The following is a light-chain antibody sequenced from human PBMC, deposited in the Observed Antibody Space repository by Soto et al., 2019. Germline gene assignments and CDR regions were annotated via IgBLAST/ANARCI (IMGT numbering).Light chain of an antibody. CDR1: QSVSSS. Sequence: IVMTHSPATLSVSPWEMATLSCRASQSVSSSLAWYQQKPGQAPRLLLYGASTRATGIPARFSGSGSGTEFTLTISSLQPDDFATYYCQQYKSYEKFGQGTKVDIK. V-gene: IGKV3-15*01. CDR3: QQYKSYEK. J-gene: IGKJ1*01. CDR2: GAS.